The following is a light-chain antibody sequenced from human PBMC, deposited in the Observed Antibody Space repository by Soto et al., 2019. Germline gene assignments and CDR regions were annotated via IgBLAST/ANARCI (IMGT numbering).Light chain of an antibody. Sequence: IVLTQSPGTLSLSAGERATLSCRASQRVSNSYCAHDQHKPAQAPSLLIYCTSSRATGITDSVSGTGSETDFTLTLSRLEPQAFAVYYCRQYGSSPLTFGGGTKVDIK. CDR2: CTS. J-gene: IGKJ4*01. CDR3: RQYGSSPLT. CDR1: QRVSNSY. V-gene: IGKV3-20*01.